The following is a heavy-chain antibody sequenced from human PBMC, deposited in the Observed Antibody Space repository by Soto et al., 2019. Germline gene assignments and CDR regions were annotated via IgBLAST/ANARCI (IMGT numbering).Heavy chain of an antibody. D-gene: IGHD3-10*01. J-gene: IGHJ5*02. CDR1: GYTFTNND. V-gene: IGHV1-8*01. CDR2: MNPGSGDT. Sequence: ASVKVSCKASGYTFTNNDVTWVRQATGQGLEWMGWMNPGSGDTGYAQKFQGRVTMTRNISIATAYMELSSLRSDDTAIYYCARMATFGSLNWFDPWGQGTLVTVSS. CDR3: ARMATFGSLNWFDP.